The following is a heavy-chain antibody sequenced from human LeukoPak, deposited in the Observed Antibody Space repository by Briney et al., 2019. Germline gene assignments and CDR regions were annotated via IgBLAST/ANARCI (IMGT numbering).Heavy chain of an antibody. CDR3: ATVNCSGGSCYEDY. Sequence: ASVKVSCKVSRYTLTELSMHWARQAPGKGLEWMGGFDPEDGETIYAQKFQGRVTMTEDTSTDTAYMELSSLRSEDTAVYYCATVNCSGGSCYEDYWGQGTLVTVSS. D-gene: IGHD2-15*01. CDR1: RYTLTELS. CDR2: FDPEDGET. V-gene: IGHV1-24*01. J-gene: IGHJ4*02.